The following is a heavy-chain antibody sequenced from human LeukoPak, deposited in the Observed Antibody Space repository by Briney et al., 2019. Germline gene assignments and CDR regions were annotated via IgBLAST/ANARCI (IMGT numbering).Heavy chain of an antibody. D-gene: IGHD6-19*01. CDR1: GYSFTSYW. CDR2: IFHCGSYN. Sequence: GGSLKLSGMCFGYSFTSYWIGGAGPLTGKGVEWMGMIFHCGSYNRYSPSFQGQVTISADKTISTAYLQWSSLKASDTAMYYCARGIAVAGGSRGKPEYFQHWGQGTLVTVSS. V-gene: IGHV5-51*01. CDR3: ARGIAVAGGSRGKPEYFQH. J-gene: IGHJ1*01.